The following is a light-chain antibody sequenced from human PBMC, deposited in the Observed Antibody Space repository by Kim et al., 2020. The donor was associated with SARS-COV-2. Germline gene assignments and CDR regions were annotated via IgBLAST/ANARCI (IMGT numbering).Light chain of an antibody. V-gene: IGKV1-27*01. CDR3: QKYNSAPYT. CDR2: AAS. CDR1: QGIDHY. J-gene: IGKJ2*01. Sequence: SATVGDRVTNTCRARQGIDHYLAWCQQKPGKVPKLLIDAASTLQSGVPSRFSGSGSGTDFTLTISSLQPEDVATYYCQKYNSAPYTFGQGTKLEI.